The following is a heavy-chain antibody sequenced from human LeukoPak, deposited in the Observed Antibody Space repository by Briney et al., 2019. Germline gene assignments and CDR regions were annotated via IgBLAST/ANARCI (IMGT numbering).Heavy chain of an antibody. V-gene: IGHV1-46*01. J-gene: IGHJ4*02. Sequence: GSVRVSCKGSGYTFTSYYMHRGRQAPGQGGEWMGIINPSGGSTSYAQKFQGRVTMTRDTSTSTVYMELSSLRSEDTAVYYCARESSGHLDYWGQGTLVTVSS. D-gene: IGHD6-19*01. CDR1: GYTFTSYY. CDR3: ARESSGHLDY. CDR2: INPSGGST.